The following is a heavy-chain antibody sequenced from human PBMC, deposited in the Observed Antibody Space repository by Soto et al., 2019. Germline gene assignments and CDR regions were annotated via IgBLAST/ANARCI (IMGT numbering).Heavy chain of an antibody. CDR3: ARLHGYCISSSCHGHYAMDV. J-gene: IGHJ6*02. V-gene: IGHV4-39*01. CDR2: IYYSGTT. CDR1: GGTSSSSSDT. Sequence: SETLSLTCTVAGGTSSSSSDTWGWIRQPPGKGLEWIGSIYYSGTTYYNPSLNSRVTVSVDTSKNQFSLKVTSVTAADTAVYYCARLHGYCISSSCHGHYAMDVWGQGTTVTVSS. D-gene: IGHD2-2*01.